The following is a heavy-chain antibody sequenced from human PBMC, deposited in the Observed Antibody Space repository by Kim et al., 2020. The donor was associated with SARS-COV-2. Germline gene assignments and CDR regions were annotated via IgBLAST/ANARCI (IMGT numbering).Heavy chain of an antibody. D-gene: IGHD5-12*01. Sequence: SETLSLTCAVYGGSFGAYYWGWVRQPPGKGLEWIGEINQSGSTDYNPFLKSRVTISVDTSKNQLSLKLSSVTAADTAVYYCARDEWVRERRTDYWGQGTLVIVSS. CDR2: INQSGST. CDR1: GGSFGAYY. CDR3: ARDEWVRERRTDY. J-gene: IGHJ4*02. V-gene: IGHV4-34*01.